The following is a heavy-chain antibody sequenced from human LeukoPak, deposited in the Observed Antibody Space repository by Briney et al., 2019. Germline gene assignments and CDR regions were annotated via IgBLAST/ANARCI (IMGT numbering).Heavy chain of an antibody. V-gene: IGHV1-69*01. D-gene: IGHD4-23*01. J-gene: IGHJ4*02. Sequence: GASVKVSCTASGGTLSSYAISWVRQAPGQGLEWMGGIIPIFGTANYARKFQGRVTITAVESMSTAYMQLSSLRSEDTAVYYCARGWLAETTVVTPYNYWGQGTLVTVSS. CDR2: IIPIFGTA. CDR1: GGTLSSYA. CDR3: ARGWLAETTVVTPYNY.